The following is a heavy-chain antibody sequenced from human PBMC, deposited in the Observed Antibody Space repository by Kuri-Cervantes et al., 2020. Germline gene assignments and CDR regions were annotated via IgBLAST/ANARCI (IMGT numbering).Heavy chain of an antibody. V-gene: IGHV4-59*01. CDR3: ARGPYYYDSSGYPTSHAFDI. Sequence: GSLRLSCTVSGGSINNYYWSWIRQPPGKGLEWIGYIYYSGRTSYKPSLNSRVTISVDTSKNQFSLKLSSVTAADTAVYYCARGPYYYDSSGYPTSHAFDIWGQGTMVTVSS. CDR2: IYYSGRT. D-gene: IGHD3-22*01. J-gene: IGHJ3*02. CDR1: GGSINNYY.